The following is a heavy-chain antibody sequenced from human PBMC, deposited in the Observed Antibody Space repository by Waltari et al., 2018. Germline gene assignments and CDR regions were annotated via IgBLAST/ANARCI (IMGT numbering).Heavy chain of an antibody. CDR1: GFTFSSYG. J-gene: IGHJ4*02. CDR2: ISYDGSNK. Sequence: QVQLVESGGGVVQPGRSLRLSCAASGFTFSSYGLHWVRQAPGKGLEWVAVISYDGSNKYYADSVKGRFTISRDNSKNTLYLQMNSLRAEDTAVYYCAEDTSGSYSRYFDYWGQGTLVTVSS. V-gene: IGHV3-30*18. CDR3: AEDTSGSYSRYFDY. D-gene: IGHD1-26*01.